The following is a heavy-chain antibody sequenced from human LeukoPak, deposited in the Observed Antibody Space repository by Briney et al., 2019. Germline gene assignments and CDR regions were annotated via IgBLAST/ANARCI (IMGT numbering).Heavy chain of an antibody. CDR1: GFTFSSYG. Sequence: GGSLRLSCAASGFTFSSYGMHWVRQAPGKGLEWVAFIRYDGSNKYYADSVKGRFTISRDNSKNTLYLQMNSLRAEDTAVYYCAKEEYDYVWGSYPSLWGQGTLVTVSS. CDR3: AKEEYDYVWGSYPSL. D-gene: IGHD3-16*02. CDR2: IRYDGSNK. V-gene: IGHV3-30*02. J-gene: IGHJ4*02.